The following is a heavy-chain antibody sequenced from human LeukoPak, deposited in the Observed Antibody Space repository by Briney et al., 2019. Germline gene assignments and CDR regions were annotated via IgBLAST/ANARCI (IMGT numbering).Heavy chain of an antibody. J-gene: IGHJ5*02. CDR2: ISDSGGYT. CDR1: GLTFSSYA. Sequence: GRSLRLSCAASGLTFSSYAMNWVRQAPGKGLEWVSAISDSGGYTNYADSVKGRFTISRDNSKNMLYLQMNSLRAEDTAVYYCAKDSSGYYDWFDPWGQGTLVTVSS. V-gene: IGHV3-23*01. D-gene: IGHD6-19*01. CDR3: AKDSSGYYDWFDP.